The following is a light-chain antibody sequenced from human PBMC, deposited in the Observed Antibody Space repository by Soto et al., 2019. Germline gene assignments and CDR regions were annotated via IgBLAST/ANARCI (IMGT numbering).Light chain of an antibody. CDR3: QQYFNTPFT. CDR1: RSILSTSNNKNY. Sequence: DTVMTQSPDSLAVSLGERATINCRSSRSILSTSNNKNYLSWYQQKPGQPPKLLVYWASTRESGVPDRFSGSGSGTDFTLTISSLQAEDVAVYYCQQYFNTPFTFGPGTKVETK. J-gene: IGKJ3*01. CDR2: WAS. V-gene: IGKV4-1*01.